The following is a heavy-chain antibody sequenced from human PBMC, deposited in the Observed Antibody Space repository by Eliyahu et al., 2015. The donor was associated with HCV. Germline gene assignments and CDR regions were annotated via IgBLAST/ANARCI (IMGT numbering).Heavy chain of an antibody. V-gene: IGHV3-15*01. J-gene: IGHJ4*02. Sequence: KGPEWVGRIKSQTDGGAIDYAAPVKGRFTVSRDDSRNTLYLQMNSLKTEDTAVYYCAAHRGIINLVDYWGQGALVTVSS. D-gene: IGHD3-10*01. CDR3: AAHRGIINLVDY. CDR2: IKSQTDGGAI.